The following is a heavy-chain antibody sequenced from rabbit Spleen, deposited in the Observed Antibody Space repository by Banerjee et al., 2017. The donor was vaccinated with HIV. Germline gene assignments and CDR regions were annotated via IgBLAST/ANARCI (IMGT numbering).Heavy chain of an antibody. V-gene: IGHV1S43*01. CDR2: IDPIFGRT. CDR3: VRDLGYDDYSEKGYFNL. J-gene: IGHJ4*01. Sequence: QQQLVESGGDLVKPGASLTLTCKASGFSFSSGYYICWVRQAPGKGLEWIGCIDPIFGRTYYASWVNGRFTISSHNAQNTLYLQLNSLTAADTATYFCVRDLGYDDYSEKGYFNLWGPGTLVTVS. CDR1: GFSFSSGYY. D-gene: IGHD2-1*01.